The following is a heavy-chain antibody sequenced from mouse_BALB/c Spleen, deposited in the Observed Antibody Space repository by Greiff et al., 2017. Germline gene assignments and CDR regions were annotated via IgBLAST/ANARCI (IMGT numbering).Heavy chain of an antibody. D-gene: IGHD2-2*01. Sequence: VQLQQSGAELVMPGASVKMSCKASGYTFTDYWMHWVKQRPGQGLEWIGAIDTSDSYTSYNQKFKGKATLTVDESSSTAYMQLSSLTSEDSAVYYCARMGNGYDAFDYWGQGTTLTVSS. CDR3: ARMGNGYDAFDY. J-gene: IGHJ2*01. CDR2: IDTSDSYT. CDR1: GYTFTDYW. V-gene: IGHV1-69*01.